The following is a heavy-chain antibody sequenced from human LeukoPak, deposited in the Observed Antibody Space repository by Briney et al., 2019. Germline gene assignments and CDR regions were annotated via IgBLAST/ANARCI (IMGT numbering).Heavy chain of an antibody. CDR1: GFTFSSYG. V-gene: IGHV3-30*18. CDR3: AKEATIPDPYYYYYYGMDV. J-gene: IGHJ6*04. Sequence: GRSLRLSCAASGFTFSSYGMHWVRQAPGKGLEWVAVISYDGSNKYYADSVKGRFTISRDNSKNTLYLQMNSLRAEDTAVYYCAKEATIPDPYYYYYYGMDVWGKGTTVTVSS. CDR2: ISYDGSNK. D-gene: IGHD5-12*01.